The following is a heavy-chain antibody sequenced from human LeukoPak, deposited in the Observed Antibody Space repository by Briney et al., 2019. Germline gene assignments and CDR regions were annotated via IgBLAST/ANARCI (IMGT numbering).Heavy chain of an antibody. J-gene: IGHJ6*04. CDR3: ARSHYVSGSQGGMDV. CDR1: GFSISSGYY. D-gene: IGHD3-10*01. CDR2: IYHTGSA. Sequence: SETLSLTCGVSGFSISSGYYWGWSRQPPGQGLGWIGSIYHTGSAYYNPSLKSRVIISVDASKNQFSLKMNSVTAADTAVYYCARSHYVSGSQGGMDVWGKGTTVTVSS. V-gene: IGHV4-38-2*01.